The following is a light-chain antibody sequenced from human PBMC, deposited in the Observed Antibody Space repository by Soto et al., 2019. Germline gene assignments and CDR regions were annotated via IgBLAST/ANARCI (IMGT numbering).Light chain of an antibody. Sequence: SSELTQPLSVSVALGQTARITCGGNNIGSKNVHWYQQKPGQAPVLVIYRDSNRPSGIPERFSGSNSGNTATLTISRAQAGDEADYYCQVWDSSTVVFGTGTKLTV. J-gene: IGLJ1*01. CDR1: NIGSKN. CDR2: RDS. V-gene: IGLV3-9*01. CDR3: QVWDSSTVV.